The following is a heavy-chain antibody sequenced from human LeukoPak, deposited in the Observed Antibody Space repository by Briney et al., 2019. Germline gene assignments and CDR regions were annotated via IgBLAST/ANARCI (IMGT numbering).Heavy chain of an antibody. Sequence: ASVKVSCKASGYTFTSYYMHWVRQAPGQGLEWMGIINPSGGSTSYAQKFQGRVTMTRDMSTSTDYMELSSLRSEDTAVYYCARDGSGTYWAYYNWFGPWGQGTLVTVSS. CDR2: INPSGGST. V-gene: IGHV1-46*01. D-gene: IGHD3-10*01. J-gene: IGHJ5*02. CDR3: ARDGSGTYWAYYNWFGP. CDR1: GYTFTSYY.